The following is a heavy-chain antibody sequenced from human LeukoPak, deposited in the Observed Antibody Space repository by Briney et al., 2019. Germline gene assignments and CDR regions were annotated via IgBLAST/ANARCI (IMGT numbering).Heavy chain of an antibody. CDR2: IYHSGST. CDR3: ARVGSIVGAIHS. D-gene: IGHD1-26*01. J-gene: IGHJ4*02. V-gene: IGHV4-30-2*01. CDR1: GGSISSGGYY. Sequence: TSETLSLTCTVSGGSISSGGYYWSWIRQPPGKGLEWIGYIYHSGSTYYNPSLKSRVTISVDRSKNQFSLKLSSVTAADTAVYYCARVGSIVGAIHSWGQGTLVTVSS.